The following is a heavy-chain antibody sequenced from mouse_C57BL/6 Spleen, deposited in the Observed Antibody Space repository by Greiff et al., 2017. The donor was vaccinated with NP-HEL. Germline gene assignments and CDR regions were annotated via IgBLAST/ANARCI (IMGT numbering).Heavy chain of an antibody. J-gene: IGHJ4*01. Sequence: QVQLKQSGAELVRPGSSVKLSCKASGYTFTSYWMDWVKQRPGQGLEWIGNIYPSDSETHYNQKFKDKATLTVDKSSSTAYMQLSSLTSADSAVYYLARWGGLGSSGMDYWGQGTSVTVSS. D-gene: IGHD1-1*01. CDR1: GYTFTSYW. CDR2: IYPSDSET. CDR3: ARWGGLGSSGMDY. V-gene: IGHV1-61*01.